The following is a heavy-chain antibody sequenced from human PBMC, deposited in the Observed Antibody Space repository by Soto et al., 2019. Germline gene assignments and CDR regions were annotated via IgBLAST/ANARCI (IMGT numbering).Heavy chain of an antibody. V-gene: IGHV4-59*01. Sequence: SETLSLTCTVSGGSISSYYWSWIRQPPGKGLEWIGYIYYSGSTNYNPSLKSRVTISVDTSKNQFSLKLSSVTAADTAVYYCARVLWFGAEYYFDYWGQGTLVTVSS. CDR1: GGSISSYY. D-gene: IGHD3-10*01. CDR2: IYYSGST. CDR3: ARVLWFGAEYYFDY. J-gene: IGHJ4*02.